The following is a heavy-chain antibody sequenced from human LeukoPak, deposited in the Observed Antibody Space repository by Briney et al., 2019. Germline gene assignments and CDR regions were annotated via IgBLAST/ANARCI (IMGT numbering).Heavy chain of an antibody. J-gene: IGHJ4*02. CDR1: GFTFSSYA. CDR3: ARPGRFTTPYFDY. CDR2: STGSGGTT. D-gene: IGHD1-14*01. V-gene: IGHV3-23*01. Sequence: GGSLRLSCAASGFTFSSYAMTWVRQAPGRGLEWVSASTGSGGTTYYADSVMGRFTISRDNSKNTLYLQMNSLRAEDTAVYYCARPGRFTTPYFDYWGQGTLVTVSS.